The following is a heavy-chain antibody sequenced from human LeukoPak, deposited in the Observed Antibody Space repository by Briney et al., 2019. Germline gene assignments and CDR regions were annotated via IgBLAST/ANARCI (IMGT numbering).Heavy chain of an antibody. J-gene: IGHJ4*02. CDR2: IYYSGST. CDR3: ARDCSGGGCYDY. D-gene: IGHD2-15*01. Sequence: NPSETLSLTCTVSGGSISSGDYYWSWIRQPPGKGLEWIGYIYYSGSTNYNPSLKSRVTISVDTSKNQFSLKLSPVTAADTAVYYCARDCSGGGCYDYWGQGTLVTVSS. V-gene: IGHV4-61*08. CDR1: GGSISSGDYY.